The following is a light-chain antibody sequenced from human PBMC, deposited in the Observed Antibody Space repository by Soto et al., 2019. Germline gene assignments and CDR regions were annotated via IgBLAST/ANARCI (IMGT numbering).Light chain of an antibody. Sequence: EIVLTQSPATLSLSPGERATLSCRASQSVSSYLAWYQQKPGQAPRLLIYDASNRATGIPARFSGSGSGTDFPLTISSLEPEDLAAYYCQQRSNWSPTFRQGTKLELQ. CDR3: QQRSNWSPT. V-gene: IGKV3-11*01. CDR2: DAS. CDR1: QSVSSY. J-gene: IGKJ2*01.